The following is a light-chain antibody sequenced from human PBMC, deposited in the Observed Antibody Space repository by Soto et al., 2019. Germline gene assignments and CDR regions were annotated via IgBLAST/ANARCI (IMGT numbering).Light chain of an antibody. Sequence: QSALTQPASVSGSPGQSVTISCTGTSSDVGGYKYVSWYQQHPGKAPKVMIYDVSNRPSGVSNRFSGSKSGNTASLTISGLQAEDEADYYCSSSASNTALVFGGGTKVTVL. V-gene: IGLV2-14*01. CDR1: SSDVGGYKY. CDR3: SSSASNTALV. CDR2: DVS. J-gene: IGLJ2*01.